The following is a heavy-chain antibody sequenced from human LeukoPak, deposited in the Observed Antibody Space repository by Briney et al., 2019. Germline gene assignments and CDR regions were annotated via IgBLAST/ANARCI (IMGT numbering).Heavy chain of an antibody. J-gene: IGHJ4*02. CDR3: ARDSGRSSTFDY. V-gene: IGHV3-30-3*01. CDR1: GFTFSSYA. CDR2: ISYDGSNK. D-gene: IGHD1-26*01. Sequence: GGSLRLSCAASGFTFSSYAMHWVHQAPGKGLEWVAVISYDGSNKYYADSVKGRFTISRDNSKNTLYLQMNSLRAEDTAVYYCARDSGRSSTFDYWGQGTLVTVS.